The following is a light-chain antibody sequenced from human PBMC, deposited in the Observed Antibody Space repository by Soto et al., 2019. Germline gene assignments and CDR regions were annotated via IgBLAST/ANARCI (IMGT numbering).Light chain of an antibody. CDR1: QSISSW. Sequence: DIQLTQSPSTLSTSVEDRVTISCRASQSISSWLAWYQQKPGKAPKLLIYNTSNLESGVPPTFGGSGSGTEFTLTISSLQPDDFASYYCQYWSDYCWTFGQGTKVEIK. V-gene: IGKV1-5*03. J-gene: IGKJ1*01. CDR3: QYWSDYCWT. CDR2: NTS.